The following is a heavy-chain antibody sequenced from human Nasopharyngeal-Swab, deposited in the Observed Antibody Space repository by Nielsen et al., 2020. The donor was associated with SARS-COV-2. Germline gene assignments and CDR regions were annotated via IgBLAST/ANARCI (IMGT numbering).Heavy chain of an antibody. Sequence: WIRQPPGKGLEWVAVISYDGSNKYYADSVRGRFTISRDNSKNTLYLQMNSLRAEDTAVYYCAKDWDIDYVWGSYRYHPLFDCWGQGTLVTVSS. CDR2: ISYDGSNK. D-gene: IGHD3-16*02. J-gene: IGHJ4*02. CDR3: AKDWDIDYVWGSYRYHPLFDC. V-gene: IGHV3-30*18.